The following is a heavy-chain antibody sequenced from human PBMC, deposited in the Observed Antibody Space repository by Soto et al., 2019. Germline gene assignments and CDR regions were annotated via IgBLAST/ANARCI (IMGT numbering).Heavy chain of an antibody. CDR1: GFTFINHS. J-gene: IGHJ4*02. CDR2: ITGNGETT. CDR3: AKVDCGSSGCRLIDY. Sequence: PXESLTLSCAGSGFTFINHSMNWVRQAPGKGLEWVTGITGNGETTNYADSVKGRFTISRDNSKNTLYLQMNSLRAEDTAVYYCAKVDCGSSGCRLIDYWGQGTLVTVSS. D-gene: IGHD2-2*01. V-gene: IGHV3-23*01.